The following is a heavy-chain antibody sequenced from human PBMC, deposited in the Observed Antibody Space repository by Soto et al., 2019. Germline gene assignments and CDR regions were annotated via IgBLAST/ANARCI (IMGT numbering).Heavy chain of an antibody. CDR1: GYRFTSYW. D-gene: IGHD3-22*01. CDR3: ARKDKSGYFNWFDP. Sequence: XDSLTISCRTSGYRFTSYWIALVRQMPGKGLEWMGIIFPSDSDTRYSPSFQGQVTISADRSTSTVFLQWASLKASDTAVYFCARKDKSGYFNWFDPWGQGTLVTVSS. V-gene: IGHV5-51*01. CDR2: IFPSDSDT. J-gene: IGHJ5*02.